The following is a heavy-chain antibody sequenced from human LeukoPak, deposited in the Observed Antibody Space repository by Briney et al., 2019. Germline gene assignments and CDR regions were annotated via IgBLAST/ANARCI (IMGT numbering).Heavy chain of an antibody. V-gene: IGHV1-18*01. Sequence: GASVKVSCKASGYTFTSYGISWVRQAPGQGLEWMGWINAYNGNTNYAQKLQGRVTMTTDTSTSTAYMELRSLRSDDTAVYYCARDRRYCSGGSCYSNWFDPWGQGTLGTVSS. CDR2: INAYNGNT. D-gene: IGHD2-15*01. CDR3: ARDRRYCSGGSCYSNWFDP. J-gene: IGHJ5*02. CDR1: GYTFTSYG.